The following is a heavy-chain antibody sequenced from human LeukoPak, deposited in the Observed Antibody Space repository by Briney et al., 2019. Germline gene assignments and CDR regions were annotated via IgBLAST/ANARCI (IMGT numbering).Heavy chain of an antibody. J-gene: IGHJ4*02. CDR2: IYTSGST. Sequence: SETLSLTCTVSGGSISSYYWSWIRQLPGKGLEWIGYIYTSGSTNYNPFLKSRVTISVDTSKNQISVQLNSVTAADTAVYYCATIGRVSIFGVVTWGQGTLVTVSS. CDR3: ATIGRVSIFGVVT. D-gene: IGHD3-3*02. CDR1: GGSISSYY. V-gene: IGHV4-4*09.